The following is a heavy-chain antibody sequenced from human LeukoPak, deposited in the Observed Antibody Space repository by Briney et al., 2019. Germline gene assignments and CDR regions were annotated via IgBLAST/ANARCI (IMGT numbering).Heavy chain of an antibody. V-gene: IGHV4-61*02. Sequence: PSETLSLTCTVSGVSISSGSYYWSWIRQPAGKGLEWIGRIYTSGSTNYNPSLKSRVTISVDTSKNQFSLKLSSVTAADTAVYYCARGWNAYDAFDIWGQGTMVTVSS. D-gene: IGHD1-1*01. CDR1: GVSISSGSYY. CDR3: ARGWNAYDAFDI. CDR2: IYTSGST. J-gene: IGHJ3*02.